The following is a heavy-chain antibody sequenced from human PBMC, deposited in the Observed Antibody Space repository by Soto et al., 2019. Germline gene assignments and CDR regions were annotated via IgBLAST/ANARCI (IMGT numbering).Heavy chain of an antibody. J-gene: IGHJ6*02. V-gene: IGHV1-69*13. Sequence: ASVKVSCKASGGTFSSYAISWVRQAPGQGLEWMGGIIPIFGTANYAQKFQGRVTITADESTSTAYMELSSLRSEDTAVYYCARDPRYCSGGSCYEELFYGMDVWGQGTTVTVSS. CDR3: ARDPRYCSGGSCYEELFYGMDV. D-gene: IGHD2-15*01. CDR1: GGTFSSYA. CDR2: IIPIFGTA.